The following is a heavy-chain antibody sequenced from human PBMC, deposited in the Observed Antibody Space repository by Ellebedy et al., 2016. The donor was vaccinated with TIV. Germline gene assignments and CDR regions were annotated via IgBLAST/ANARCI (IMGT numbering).Heavy chain of an antibody. CDR1: GGSISSGGYS. Sequence: SETLSLTCAVSGGSISSGGYSWSWIRQPPGKGLEWIGYIYHSGSTYYNPSLRSRVTISVDTSKNQFSLKLSSVTAADTAVYYCARTVSEWGGSYFDYWGQGTLVTVSS. CDR2: IYHSGST. V-gene: IGHV4-30-2*01. CDR3: ARTVSEWGGSYFDY. D-gene: IGHD1-26*01. J-gene: IGHJ4*02.